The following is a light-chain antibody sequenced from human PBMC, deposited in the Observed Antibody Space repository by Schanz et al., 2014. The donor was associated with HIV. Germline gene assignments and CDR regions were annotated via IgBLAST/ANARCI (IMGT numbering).Light chain of an antibody. CDR2: DVT. CDR1: SSDVGGYNY. CDR3: SSYAGSNTFL. J-gene: IGLJ2*01. Sequence: QSVLTQPASVSGSPGQSITISCTGTSSDVGGYNYVSWYQQHPGKAPKLMIYDVTNRPSGVSNRFSGSKSGNTASLTVSGLLTEDEADYYCSSYAGSNTFLFGGGTKVTVL. V-gene: IGLV2-14*03.